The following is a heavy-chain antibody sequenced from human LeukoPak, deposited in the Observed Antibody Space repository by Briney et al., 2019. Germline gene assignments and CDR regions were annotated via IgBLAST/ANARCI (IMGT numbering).Heavy chain of an antibody. CDR3: ARDLEDFDSPANDY. J-gene: IGHJ4*02. D-gene: IGHD2-15*01. CDR1: VDSISGYY. V-gene: IGHV4-4*07. Sequence: SETLSLTCTVSVDSISGYYWAWIRQPAGKGLEWIGHIYAPGSSNYSPSFKSRVTMSIDMSNNQFSLRLNSVTAADTAMYYCARDLEDFDSPANDYWGQGTHVIVSP. CDR2: IYAPGSS.